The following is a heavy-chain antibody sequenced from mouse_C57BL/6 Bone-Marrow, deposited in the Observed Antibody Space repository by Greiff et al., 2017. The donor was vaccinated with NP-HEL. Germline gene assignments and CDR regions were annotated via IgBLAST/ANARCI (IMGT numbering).Heavy chain of an antibody. CDR3: SSSGYVRYYAMDY. V-gene: IGHV1-64*01. D-gene: IGHD3-2*02. CDR2: IHPNSGST. J-gene: IGHJ4*01. CDR1: GYTFTSYW. Sequence: QVQLQQPGAELVKPGASVKLSCKASGYTFTSYWMHWVKQRPGQGLEWIGMIHPNSGSTNYNEKFKSKATLTVVKSSSTAYMQLSSLTSEDSAVYYCSSSGYVRYYAMDYWGQGTSVTVSS.